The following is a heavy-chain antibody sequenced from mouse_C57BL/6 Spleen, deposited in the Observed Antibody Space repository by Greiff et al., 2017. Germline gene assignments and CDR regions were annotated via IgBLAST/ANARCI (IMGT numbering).Heavy chain of an antibody. Sequence: QVHVKQPGAELVRPGSSVKLSCKASGYTFTSYWMHWVKQRPIQGLEWIGNIDPSDSETHYNQKFKDKATLTVDKSSSTAYMQLSSLTSEDSAVYYCARKTAQATDYFDYWGQGTTLTVSS. D-gene: IGHD3-2*02. CDR2: IDPSDSET. J-gene: IGHJ2*01. CDR1: GYTFTSYW. V-gene: IGHV1-52*01. CDR3: ARKTAQATDYFDY.